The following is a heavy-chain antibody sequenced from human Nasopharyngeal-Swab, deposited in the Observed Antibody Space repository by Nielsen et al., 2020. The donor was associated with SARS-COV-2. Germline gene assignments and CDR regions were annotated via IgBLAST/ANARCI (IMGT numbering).Heavy chain of an antibody. CDR3: ARSIAAAGNFPRIRVFPDV. J-gene: IGHJ6*04. CDR2: IYHSGST. D-gene: IGHD6-13*01. V-gene: IGHV4-4*02. Sequence: WIRQPPGKGLEWIGEIYHSGSTNYNPSLKSRVTISVDKSKKQFSLKLSSVSAADTAAYYCARSIAAAGNFPRIRVFPDVWGKGTTVTVSS.